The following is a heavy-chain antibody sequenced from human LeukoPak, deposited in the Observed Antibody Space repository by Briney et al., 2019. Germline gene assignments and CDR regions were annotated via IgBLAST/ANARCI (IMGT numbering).Heavy chain of an antibody. Sequence: PGGSLRLSCAASGFTFSSYAMSWVRQAPGKGLEWVGRIKSKSDGGTTDYAAPVKGRVTISRDDSKNTLYLQMNSLKTEDTAVYYCAREGLIFGMVIPYFDYWGQGTLVTVSS. CDR2: IKSKSDGGTT. CDR3: AREGLIFGMVIPYFDY. J-gene: IGHJ4*02. D-gene: IGHD3/OR15-3a*01. V-gene: IGHV3-15*01. CDR1: GFTFSSYA.